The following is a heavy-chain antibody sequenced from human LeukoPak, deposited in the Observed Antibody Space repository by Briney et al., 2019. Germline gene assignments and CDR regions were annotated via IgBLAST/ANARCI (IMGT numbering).Heavy chain of an antibody. CDR1: GISFSSYA. V-gene: IGHV3-30*04. Sequence: PGGSLRLSCAVSGISFSSYAMHWVRQAPGKGLEWVAVMPQDGSNEHYADSVKGRFTISRDMSKNTVFLLMNSLRGEDTAVYYCARAGSSGSYYMYYGMDVWGQGTTVVVSS. CDR3: ARAGSSGSYYMYYGMDV. J-gene: IGHJ6*02. D-gene: IGHD6-19*01. CDR2: MPQDGSNE.